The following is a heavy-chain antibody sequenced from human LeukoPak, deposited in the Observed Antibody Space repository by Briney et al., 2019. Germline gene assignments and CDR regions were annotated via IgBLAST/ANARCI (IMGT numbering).Heavy chain of an antibody. CDR2: IYYSGST. J-gene: IGHJ4*02. Sequence: SETLSLTCTVSGGPISSYYWSWIRQPPGKGLEWIGYIYYSGSTNYNPSLKSRVTISVDTSKNQFSLKLSSVTAADTAVYYCARAKAVAGTFTHDYWGQGTLVTVSS. V-gene: IGHV4-59*01. CDR1: GGPISSYY. CDR3: ARAKAVAGTFTHDY. D-gene: IGHD6-19*01.